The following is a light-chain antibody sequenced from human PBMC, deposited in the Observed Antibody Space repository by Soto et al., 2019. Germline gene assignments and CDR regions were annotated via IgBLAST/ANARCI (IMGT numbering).Light chain of an antibody. Sequence: QSALTQPPSASGSPGQSVTISCTGTSSDVGGYNYVSWYQQHPGKAPKLMIYEVTKRPSGVPDRFSGSKSGTSASLVITGLQADDEADYYCQSNDNGLSGSDVFGTGTKLTVL. V-gene: IGLV2-8*01. CDR3: QSNDNGLSGSDV. CDR2: EVT. J-gene: IGLJ1*01. CDR1: SSDVGGYNY.